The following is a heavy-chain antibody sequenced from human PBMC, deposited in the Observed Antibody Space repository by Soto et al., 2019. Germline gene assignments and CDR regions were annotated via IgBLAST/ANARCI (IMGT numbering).Heavy chain of an antibody. J-gene: IGHJ4*02. CDR3: ARAHLGTTASSDY. V-gene: IGHV3-11*01. Sequence: GGSLRLSCAASGFTFSDYYMSWILQAPGKGLEWVSYISSSGSTIYYADSVKGRFTISRDNAKNSLYLQMNSLRAEDTAVYYCARAHLGTTASSDYWGQGTLVTVSS. CDR2: ISSSGSTI. D-gene: IGHD1-26*01. CDR1: GFTFSDYY.